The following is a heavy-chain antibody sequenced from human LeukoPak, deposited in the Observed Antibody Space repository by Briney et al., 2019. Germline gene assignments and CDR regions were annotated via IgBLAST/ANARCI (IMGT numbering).Heavy chain of an antibody. CDR2: IYYSGST. CDR3: ARAVYSSGPGYWFDP. CDR1: GGSISSYY. Sequence: SETLSLTCTVSGGSISSYYWSWIRQTPGKGLEWIGYIYYSGSTNYNPSLKSRVTISVDTSKNQFSLKLSSVTAADTAVYYCARAVYSSGPGYWFDPWGQGTLVTVSS. D-gene: IGHD6-19*01. V-gene: IGHV4-59*01. J-gene: IGHJ5*02.